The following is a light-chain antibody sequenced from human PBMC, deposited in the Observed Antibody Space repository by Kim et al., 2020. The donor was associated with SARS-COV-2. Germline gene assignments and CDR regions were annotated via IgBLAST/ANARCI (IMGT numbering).Light chain of an antibody. CDR1: QSICSW. CDR3: QQYKSYSGT. Sequence: DIQMTQSPSTLSASVGDRVTITCQASQSICSWLAWYQQKPGKAPKLLIYKASTLESGVPSRFSGSGSGTEFTLTISRVQPDDFATYYCQQYKSYSGTFGQGTK. V-gene: IGKV1-5*03. J-gene: IGKJ1*01. CDR2: KAS.